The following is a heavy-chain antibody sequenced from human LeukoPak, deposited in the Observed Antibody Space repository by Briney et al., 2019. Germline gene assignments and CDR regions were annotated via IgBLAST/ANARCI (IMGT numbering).Heavy chain of an antibody. J-gene: IGHJ4*02. D-gene: IGHD2-21*02. CDR3: ARHGSVAVVTATDGVYYFDC. V-gene: IGHV4-39*01. CDR1: GASISSTSYC. Sequence: SQTLSLTCTVSGASISSTSYCWGWIRQPAGKGLEWIGEINHSGSTNYNPSLKSRVTISVDTSKNQFSLKLSSVTAADTAVYYCARHGSVAVVTATDGVYYFDCWGQGTLVTVSS. CDR2: INHSGST.